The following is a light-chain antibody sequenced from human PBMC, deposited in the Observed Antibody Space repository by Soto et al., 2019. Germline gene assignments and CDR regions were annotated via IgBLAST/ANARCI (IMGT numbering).Light chain of an antibody. CDR2: DAS. CDR3: QQRSNWS. J-gene: IGKJ4*01. Sequence: EIVLTQSPATLSLSPGERATLSCRASQSVSSYLAWYQQKPGQAPRLLIYDASNRATGIPARFSGSGSGTDFTLTISILEPVDFAVYYCQQRSNWSFGGGTMVEIK. V-gene: IGKV3-11*01. CDR1: QSVSSY.